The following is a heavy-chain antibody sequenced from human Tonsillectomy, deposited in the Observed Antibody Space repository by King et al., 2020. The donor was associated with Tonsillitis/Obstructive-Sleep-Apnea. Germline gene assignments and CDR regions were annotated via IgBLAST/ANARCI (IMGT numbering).Heavy chain of an antibody. CDR2: IKQDGSEK. V-gene: IGHV3-7*04. CDR3: ASETTVTALYWYFDL. J-gene: IGHJ2*01. D-gene: IGHD4-17*01. Sequence: VQLVESGGGLVQPGGSLRLSCAASGFTFSSYWMSWVRQAPGKGLEWVANIKQDGSEKYYVDSVKGRFTISRDNAKNSLYLQTNSLRAEDTAVYYCASETTVTALYWYFDLWGRGTLVTVSS. CDR1: GFTFSSYW.